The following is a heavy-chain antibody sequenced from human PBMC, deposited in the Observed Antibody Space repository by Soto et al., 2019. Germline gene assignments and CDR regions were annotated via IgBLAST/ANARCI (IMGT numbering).Heavy chain of an antibody. V-gene: IGHV5-10-1*01. CDR1: VYSFTSYW. CDR3: ARQHSYYGRDV. J-gene: IGHJ6*04. CDR2: VDPSDCYT. Sequence: PGWCLKISCKVSVYSFTSYWISCVLPLPVKVLDCMGRVDPSDCYTNYSPSFQGHVTISADKSISTAYLQWSSLKASDTAMYYWARQHSYYGRDVWGKGTTVTVS.